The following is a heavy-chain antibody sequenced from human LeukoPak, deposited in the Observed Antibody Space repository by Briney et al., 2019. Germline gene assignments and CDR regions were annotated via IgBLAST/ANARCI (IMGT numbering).Heavy chain of an antibody. D-gene: IGHD5-18*01. J-gene: IGHJ6*02. Sequence: GGSLRLSCAASGFTFSNAWMNWVRQAPGKGLEWVGRIKSKTDGGTTDYAAPVKGRFTISRDDSKNTLYLQMNSLKTEDTAVYYWTTEQLWTPGYYGMDVWGQGTTVTVSS. CDR1: GFTFSNAW. CDR2: IKSKTDGGTT. V-gene: IGHV3-15*07. CDR3: TTEQLWTPGYYGMDV.